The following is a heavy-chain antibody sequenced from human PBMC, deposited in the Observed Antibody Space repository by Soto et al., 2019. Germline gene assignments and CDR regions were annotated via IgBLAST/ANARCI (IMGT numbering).Heavy chain of an antibody. CDR1: GYTFTSYV. D-gene: IGHD2-21*02. CDR2: ISGYNGKT. V-gene: IGHV1-18*01. CDR3: AREGDVPYYYSGMDV. J-gene: IGHJ6*02. Sequence: ASVKVSCKASGYTFTSYVISWVRQAPGQGLEWMGWISGYNGKTNYAQKVQDRVTMTTDTSTSTVYMELRSLRSDDTAVYYCAREGDVPYYYSGMDVWGQGTTVTVSS.